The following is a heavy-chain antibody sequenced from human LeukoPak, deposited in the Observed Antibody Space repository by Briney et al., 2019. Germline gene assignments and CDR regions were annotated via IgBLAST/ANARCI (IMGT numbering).Heavy chain of an antibody. CDR2: ILPIFGTA. CDR1: GGTFSSYA. D-gene: IGHD1-26*01. J-gene: IGHJ3*02. V-gene: IGHV1-69*01. Sequence: SVKVSCKASGGTFSSYAISWVRQAPGQGLEWMGGILPIFGTANYAQKFQGRVTITADHSTSTAYMELSSLRSEDTAVYFCARDVGATVVFDIWGQGTFVTVSS. CDR3: ARDVGATVVFDI.